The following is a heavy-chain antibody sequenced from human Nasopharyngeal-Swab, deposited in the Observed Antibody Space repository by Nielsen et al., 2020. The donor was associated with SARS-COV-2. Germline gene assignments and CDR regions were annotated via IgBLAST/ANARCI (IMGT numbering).Heavy chain of an antibody. J-gene: IGHJ6*03. V-gene: IGHV4-30-2*01. Sequence: WIRQPPGRGLEWIGYIYRSGSTYYNPSLKSRVTISVDRSKNQFSLKLSSVTAADTAVYYCARAVYYYYYMDVWGKGTTVTVSS. CDR2: IYRSGST. D-gene: IGHD4-11*01. CDR3: ARAVYYYYYMDV.